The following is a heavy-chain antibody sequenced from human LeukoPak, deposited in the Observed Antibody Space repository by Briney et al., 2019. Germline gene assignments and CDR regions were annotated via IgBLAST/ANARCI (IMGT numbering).Heavy chain of an antibody. J-gene: IGHJ6*03. V-gene: IGHV3-11*04. CDR2: IGTDATIT. Sequence: GGSLRLSCAASGVTFSDYYMSWIRQAPGKGLQWVSYIGTDATITYYADSVKGRFTISRDNAKNSLYLQMNSLRVEDTAVYYCARILEGYHYYMDVWGKGTTVTVSS. CDR3: ARILEGYHYYMDV. D-gene: IGHD6-13*01. CDR1: GVTFSDYY.